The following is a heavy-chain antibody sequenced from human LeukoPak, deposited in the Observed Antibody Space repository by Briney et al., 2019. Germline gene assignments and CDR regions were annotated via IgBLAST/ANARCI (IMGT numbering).Heavy chain of an antibody. Sequence: SVKVSCKASGGTFSSYAISWVRQAPGQGLEWMGGIIPIFGTANYAQKFQGRVTITADESTSTAYMELSSLRSEDTAVYYCARGGMITFGGVIVIPSRFDYWGQGTLVTVSS. D-gene: IGHD3-16*02. CDR2: IIPIFGTA. CDR1: GGTFSSYA. CDR3: ARGGMITFGGVIVIPSRFDY. V-gene: IGHV1-69*13. J-gene: IGHJ4*02.